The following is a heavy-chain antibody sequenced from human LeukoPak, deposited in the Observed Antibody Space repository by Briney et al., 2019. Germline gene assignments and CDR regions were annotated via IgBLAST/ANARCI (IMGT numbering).Heavy chain of an antibody. CDR1: GFTFSSYA. Sequence: PGGSLRLSCAASGFTFSSYAMSWDRQAPGKGLEWVSVISNSGGSTFYADSVKGRFTISRDNSKNTLYLQMNSLRAEDTAVYYCAKRASGSGTSLYYFDYWGQGTLVTVSS. CDR3: AKRASGSGTSLYYFDY. D-gene: IGHD3-10*01. J-gene: IGHJ4*02. CDR2: ISNSGGST. V-gene: IGHV3-23*01.